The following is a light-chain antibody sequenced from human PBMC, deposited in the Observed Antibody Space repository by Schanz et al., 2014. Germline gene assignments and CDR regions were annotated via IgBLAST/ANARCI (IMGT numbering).Light chain of an antibody. CDR3: CSHGGRNKFWV. J-gene: IGLJ3*02. V-gene: IGLV1-40*01. CDR2: GNS. Sequence: QSVLTQPPSVSGAPGQRVTISCTGSSSNIGAGYDVHWYQQLPGTAPKLLIYGNSNRPSGVPDRFSGSKSGTSASLAITGLQAEDEADYYCCSHGGRNKFWVFGGGTKLTVL. CDR1: SSNIGAGYD.